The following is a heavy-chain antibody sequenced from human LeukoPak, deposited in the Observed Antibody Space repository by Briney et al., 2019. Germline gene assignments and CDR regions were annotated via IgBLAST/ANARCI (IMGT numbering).Heavy chain of an antibody. CDR3: ARDRLPPENWFDP. D-gene: IGHD1-14*01. J-gene: IGHJ5*02. Sequence: SVQVSCKASGGTFSSYAISWVRQAPGQGLEWMGGIIPIFGTANYAQKFQGRVTITADESTSTAYMELSSLRSEDTAVYYCARDRLPPENWFDPWDQGTLVTVSS. CDR2: IIPIFGTA. CDR1: GGTFSSYA. V-gene: IGHV1-69*13.